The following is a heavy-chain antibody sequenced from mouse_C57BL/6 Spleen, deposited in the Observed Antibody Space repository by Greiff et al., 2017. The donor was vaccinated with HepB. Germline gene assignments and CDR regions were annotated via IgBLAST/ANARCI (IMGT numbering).Heavy chain of an antibody. CDR1: GYTFTDYY. J-gene: IGHJ3*01. CDR3: AREGKEGWFAY. Sequence: QVQLQQSGAELVRPGASVKLSCKASGYTFTDYYINWVKQRPGQGLEWIARIYPGSGNTYYNEKFKGKATLTAEKSSSTAYMQLSSLTSEDSAVYFCAREGKEGWFAYWGQGTLVTVSA. V-gene: IGHV1-76*01. CDR2: IYPGSGNT.